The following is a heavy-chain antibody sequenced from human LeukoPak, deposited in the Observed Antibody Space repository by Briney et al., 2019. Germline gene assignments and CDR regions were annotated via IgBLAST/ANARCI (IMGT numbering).Heavy chain of an antibody. CDR3: ARGEMATNPDLYYFDY. J-gene: IGHJ4*02. CDR2: IYYSGST. CDR1: GGSINYYY. Sequence: SETLSLTCTVSGGSINYYYWMWIRQPPGKGLEWIGYIYYSGSTNYNPSLKSRVTISVDTSKNQFSLKPSSVTAADTAVYYCARGEMATNPDLYYFDYWGQGTLVTVSS. V-gene: IGHV4-59*01. D-gene: IGHD5-24*01.